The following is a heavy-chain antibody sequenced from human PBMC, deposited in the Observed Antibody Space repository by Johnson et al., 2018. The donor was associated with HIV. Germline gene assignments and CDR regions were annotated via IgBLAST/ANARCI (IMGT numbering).Heavy chain of an antibody. CDR3: AKYDNIAAPPYDAFDI. J-gene: IGHJ3*02. CDR1: GFTFSSYG. CDR2: ISYDGSNK. D-gene: IGHD6-6*01. Sequence: QVQLVESGGGVVQPGRSLRLSCAASGFTFSSYGMHWVRQAPGKGLEWVAVISYDGSNKYYADSVKGRFTISRDNSKNTLYLQMNSLRAEDTAVYYCAKYDNIAAPPYDAFDIWGQGTMVTVSS. V-gene: IGHV3-30*18.